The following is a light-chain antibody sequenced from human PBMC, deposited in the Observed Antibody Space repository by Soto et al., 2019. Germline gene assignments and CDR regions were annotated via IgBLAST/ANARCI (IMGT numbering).Light chain of an antibody. V-gene: IGLV2-14*01. J-gene: IGLJ1*01. CDR1: SSDVGGYNY. CDR2: EVS. Sequence: QPALTQPASVSGSPGQSITISCTGTSSDVGGYNYVSWYQQHPGKAPKLMIYEVSNRPSGVSNRFSGSKSGNTASLTISGLQAEDEADYYCSSYTSSSTPYVFGTGTKVTVL. CDR3: SSYTSSSTPYV.